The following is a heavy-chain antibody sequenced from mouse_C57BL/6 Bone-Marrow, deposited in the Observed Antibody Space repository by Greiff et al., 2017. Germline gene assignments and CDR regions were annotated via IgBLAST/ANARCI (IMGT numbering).Heavy chain of an antibody. V-gene: IGHV1-55*01. CDR2: IYPGSGST. D-gene: IGHD1-1*01. CDR3: ARSPYYYGSSFAY. CDR1: GYTFTSYW. Sequence: QVHVKQPGAELVKPGASVKMSCKASGYTFTSYWITWVKQRPGQGLEWIGDIYPGSGSTNYNEKFKSKATLTLDTSSSTAYMQLSSLTSEDSAVYYCARSPYYYGSSFAYWGQGTLVTVSA. J-gene: IGHJ3*01.